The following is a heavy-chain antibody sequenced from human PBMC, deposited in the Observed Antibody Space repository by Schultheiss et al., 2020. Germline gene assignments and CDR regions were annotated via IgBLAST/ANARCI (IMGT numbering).Heavy chain of an antibody. J-gene: IGHJ6*04. CDR1: GFTFSSYS. CDR2: ISSSSSYI. Sequence: GGSLRLSCAASGFTFSSYSINWVRQAPGKGLEWVSSISSSSSYIYYADSVKGRFTISRDNAKNSLYLQMNSLRAEDTAVYYCARDIYDFWFEDGPRGDMDVWGEGTTVTGSS. CDR3: ARDIYDFWFEDGPRGDMDV. V-gene: IGHV3-21*01. D-gene: IGHD3-3*01.